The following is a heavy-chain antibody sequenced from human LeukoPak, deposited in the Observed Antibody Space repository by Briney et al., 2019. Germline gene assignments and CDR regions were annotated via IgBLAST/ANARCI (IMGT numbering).Heavy chain of an antibody. CDR3: AKGSRIAAAANWFDP. D-gene: IGHD6-13*01. CDR1: GFTFSSYA. J-gene: IGHJ5*02. Sequence: GGSLRLSCAASGFTFSSYAMSWVRQAPGKGLEWLSAISGSGGSTYYADSVKGRFTISRDNSKNTLYLQMNSLRAEDTAVYYCAKGSRIAAAANWFDPWGQGTLVTVSS. V-gene: IGHV3-23*01. CDR2: ISGSGGST.